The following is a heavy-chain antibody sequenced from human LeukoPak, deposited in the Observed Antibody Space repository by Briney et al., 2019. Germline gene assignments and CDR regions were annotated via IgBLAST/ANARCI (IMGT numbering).Heavy chain of an antibody. V-gene: IGHV3-7*01. CDR3: ASDPRFRDAWLLRGDAFDI. CDR1: GFTFSSYW. Sequence: PGGSLRLSCAASGFTFSSYWMSWVRQAPGKGLEWVANIKQDGSEKYYVDSVKGRFTISRDNAKNSLYLQMNSLRAEDTAVYYCASDPRFRDAWLLRGDAFDIWGQGTMVTVSS. CDR2: IKQDGSEK. D-gene: IGHD3-22*01. J-gene: IGHJ3*02.